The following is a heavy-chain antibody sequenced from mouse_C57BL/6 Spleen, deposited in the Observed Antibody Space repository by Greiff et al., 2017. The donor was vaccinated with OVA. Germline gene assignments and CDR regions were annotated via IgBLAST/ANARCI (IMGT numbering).Heavy chain of an antibody. Sequence: VQLVESGPGLVAPAQSLSITCTASGFSLTSYGVSWVRQPPGKGLEWLGVIWGGGSTTYHSALISGLSISKADSKSQVFLKLNSLQTDDTATSCCAKNYYCSSHYFDYWGQGTTLTVSS. CDR1: GFSLTSYG. J-gene: IGHJ2*01. V-gene: IGHV2-3*01. CDR3: AKNYYCSSHYFDY. D-gene: IGHD1-1*01. CDR2: IWGGGST.